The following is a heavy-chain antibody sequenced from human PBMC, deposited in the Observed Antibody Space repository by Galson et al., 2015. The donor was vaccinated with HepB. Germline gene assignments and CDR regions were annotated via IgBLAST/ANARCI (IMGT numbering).Heavy chain of an antibody. CDR3: ARDGGDYVGYFDL. D-gene: IGHD4-17*01. V-gene: IGHV3-66*01. Sequence: SLRLSCAASGFTVSSNYMSWVRQAPGKGLEWVSVIYSGGSTYYADSVKGRFTISRDNSKNTLYLQMNSLRAEDTAVYYCARDGGDYVGYFDLWGRGTLVTVSS. CDR2: IYSGGST. CDR1: GFTVSSNY. J-gene: IGHJ2*01.